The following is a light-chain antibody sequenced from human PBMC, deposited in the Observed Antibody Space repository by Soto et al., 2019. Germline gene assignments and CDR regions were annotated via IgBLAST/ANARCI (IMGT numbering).Light chain of an antibody. CDR1: SNVVGGYEY. Sequence: QSALTQPASVSGSPGQSITISCNGTSNVVGGYEYVSWYQQRPGKAPKLMIYEVSNRSSGVSNRFSGSKSGNTASLTISGLQADDEADYYCSSYTSSSTYVFGSGTKLTVL. CDR2: EVS. V-gene: IGLV2-14*01. CDR3: SSYTSSSTYV. J-gene: IGLJ1*01.